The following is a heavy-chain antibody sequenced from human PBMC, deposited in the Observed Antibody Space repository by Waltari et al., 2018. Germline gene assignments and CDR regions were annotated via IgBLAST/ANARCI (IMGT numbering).Heavy chain of an antibody. CDR3: AKSRGFEY. CDR1: GFPFSRYW. CDR2: INYDGSQK. J-gene: IGHJ4*02. D-gene: IGHD2-2*01. V-gene: IGHV3-7*01. Sequence: EVQLVESGGGLVQPGGSLRLAWGAVGFPFSRYWMSWVRQTPGKGLEWVANINYDGSQKYYADSVKGRFTISRDNAKNSLYLQMNSLRVEDTAVYYCAKSRGFEYWGQGTLITVSS.